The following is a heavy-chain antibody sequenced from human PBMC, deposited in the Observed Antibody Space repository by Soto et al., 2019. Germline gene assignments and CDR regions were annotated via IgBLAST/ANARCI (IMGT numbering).Heavy chain of an antibody. D-gene: IGHD2-15*01. CDR1: GFSFSDYG. J-gene: IGHJ4*02. CDR2: IWYDGTYK. CDR3: ARWNSSGASCYTTLPYLDY. Sequence: PGGSLRLSCAASGFSFSDYGFHWVRQAPGKGLEWVAVIWYDGTYKYYADSVKGRFTISRDNSKNTLYLQMNSLRAEDTAVYYCARWNSSGASCYTTLPYLDYWGQGTLVTVSS. V-gene: IGHV3-33*01.